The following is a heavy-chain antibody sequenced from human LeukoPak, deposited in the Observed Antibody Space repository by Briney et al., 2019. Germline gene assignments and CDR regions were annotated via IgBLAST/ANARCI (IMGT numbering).Heavy chain of an antibody. CDR1: GFTFNDYA. V-gene: IGHV3-30-3*01. D-gene: IGHD3-9*01. J-gene: IGHJ5*02. CDR3: AKEHYDILTGYSPTNWFDP. CDR2: ISYDGYDK. Sequence: GGSLRLSCAASGFTFNDYAMYWVRQAPGKGLEWVTLISYDGYDKSYADSVRGRFTISRDNSKHTLYLQMNSLRAEDTAVYYCAKEHYDILTGYSPTNWFDPWGQGTLVTVSS.